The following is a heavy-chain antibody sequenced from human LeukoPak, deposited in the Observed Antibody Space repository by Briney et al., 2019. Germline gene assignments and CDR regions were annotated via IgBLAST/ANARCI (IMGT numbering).Heavy chain of an antibody. CDR3: AREIGIAVAGTWFYYYYGMDV. D-gene: IGHD6-19*01. J-gene: IGHJ6*02. Sequence: AGGSLRLSCAASGFTFSSYSMNWVRQAPGKGLEWVSSISSSSSYIYYADSVKGRFTISRDNAKNSLYLQMNSLRAEDTAVYYCAREIGIAVAGTWFYYYYGMDVWGQGTTVTVSS. CDR2: ISSSSSYI. V-gene: IGHV3-21*01. CDR1: GFTFSSYS.